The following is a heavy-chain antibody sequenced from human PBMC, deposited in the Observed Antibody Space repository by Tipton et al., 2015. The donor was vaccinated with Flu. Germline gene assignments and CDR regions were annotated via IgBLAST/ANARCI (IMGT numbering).Heavy chain of an antibody. J-gene: IGHJ5*02. V-gene: IGHV4-38-2*02. CDR2: IFHTGST. CDR1: GDSIRSDYY. CDR3: ARRDYSNYVSDPKNWFDP. D-gene: IGHD4-11*01. Sequence: TLSLTCTISGDSIRSDYYWGWIRQPPGKGLEWIGHIFHTGSTYHKPSLTSRVTISINTSKNQCSLKVFSVTAADTAVYYCARRDYSNYVSDPKNWFDPCGQRVLVTSSS.